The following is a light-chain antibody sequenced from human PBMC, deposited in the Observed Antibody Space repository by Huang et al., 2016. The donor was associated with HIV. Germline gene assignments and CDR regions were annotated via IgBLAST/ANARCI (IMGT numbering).Light chain of an antibody. Sequence: DIQMTQSPSSLSASVGERVTITCRTSQNIKTYLNWYQHKPGKAPDLLIYAASSLRSGVPSRFSASGSGTEFTFTISSLQSDDFATYYGQESYSTPWTFGQGTKVEIK. J-gene: IGKJ1*01. CDR3: QESYSTPWT. CDR1: QNIKTY. CDR2: AAS. V-gene: IGKV1-39*01.